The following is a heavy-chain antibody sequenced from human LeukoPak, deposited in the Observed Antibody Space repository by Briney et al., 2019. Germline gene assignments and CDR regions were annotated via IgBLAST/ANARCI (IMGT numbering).Heavy chain of an antibody. J-gene: IGHJ4*02. CDR2: IIPIFGTA. V-gene: IGHV1-69*13. CDR1: GGTFSSYA. CDR3: AILDTAMVLDY. Sequence: SVKVSCKASGGTFSSYAISWVRQAPGQGLEWMGGIIPIFGTANYAQKFQGRVTITADESTGTAYMELSSLRSEDTAVYYCAILDTAMVLDYWGQGTLVTVSS. D-gene: IGHD5-18*01.